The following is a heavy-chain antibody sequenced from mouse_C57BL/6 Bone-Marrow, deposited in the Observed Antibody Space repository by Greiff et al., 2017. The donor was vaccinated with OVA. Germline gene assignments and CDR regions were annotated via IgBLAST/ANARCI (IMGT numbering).Heavy chain of an antibody. Sequence: VQLQQSGAELVRPGASVKLSCTASGFNIKDDYMHWVKQRPEQGLEWIGWIDPENGDTEYASKFQGKATITADTSSNTAYLQLSSLTSEDTAVYYCTTGCSLWYFDVWGTGTTVTVSS. V-gene: IGHV14-4*01. J-gene: IGHJ1*03. CDR1: GFNIKDDY. CDR2: IDPENGDT. CDR3: TTGCSLWYFDV. D-gene: IGHD6-1*01.